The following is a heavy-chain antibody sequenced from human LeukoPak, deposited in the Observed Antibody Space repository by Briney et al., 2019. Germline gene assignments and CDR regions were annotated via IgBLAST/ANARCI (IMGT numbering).Heavy chain of an antibody. CDR3: ASYMVRGVNYFDY. CDR2: IYYSGST. J-gene: IGHJ4*02. CDR1: GGSISSYY. Sequence: PSETLSLTCTVSGGSISSYYWSWIRQPPGKGLEWIGYIYYSGSTNNNPSLKSRVTISVDTSKNQFSLKLSSVTAADTAVYYCASYMVRGVNYFDYWGQGTLVTVSS. D-gene: IGHD3-10*01. V-gene: IGHV4-59*01.